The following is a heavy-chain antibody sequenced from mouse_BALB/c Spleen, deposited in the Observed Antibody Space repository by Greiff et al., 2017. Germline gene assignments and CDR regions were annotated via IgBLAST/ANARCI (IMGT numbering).Heavy chain of an antibody. CDR2: IRNKANGYTT. J-gene: IGHJ4*01. CDR1: GFTFTDYY. V-gene: IGHV7-3*02. D-gene: IGHD1-2*01. Sequence: EVKVEESGGGLVQPGGSLRLSCATSGFTFTDYYMSWVRQPPGKALEWLGFIRNKANGYTTEYSASVKGRFTISRDNSQSILYLQMNTLRAEDSATYYCARDYYGSYAMDYWGQGTSVTVSS. CDR3: ARDYYGSYAMDY.